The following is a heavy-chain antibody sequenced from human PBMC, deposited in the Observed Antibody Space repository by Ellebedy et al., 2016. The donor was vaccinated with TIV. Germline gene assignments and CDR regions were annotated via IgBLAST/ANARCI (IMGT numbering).Heavy chain of an antibody. D-gene: IGHD5-18*01. CDR2: MSGTSSYV. CDR1: GFTFSTYS. V-gene: IGHV3-21*01. J-gene: IGHJ4*02. Sequence: GESLKISCAASGFTFSTYSMNWVRQAPGKGLEWVSSMSGTSSYVHYADSVKGRFTISRDNYKNTLFLQMDSLRPEDTAVYYCARGLVRIQLWLPLDYWGQGTLVTVSS. CDR3: ARGLVRIQLWLPLDY.